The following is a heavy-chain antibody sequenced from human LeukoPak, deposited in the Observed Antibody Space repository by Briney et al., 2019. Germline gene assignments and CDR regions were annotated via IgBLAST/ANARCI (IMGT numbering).Heavy chain of an antibody. V-gene: IGHV4-4*07. Sequence: PSETLSLTCTVSGGTISIYYWNWIRQPAGKGLEWIGRIFTSGITNYNPSLKSRVTMSVDTSKNQFSLNQSSVIAADTAIYYCARETSGTYYNPLGYMDVWGKGTTVTVSS. J-gene: IGHJ6*03. CDR2: IFTSGIT. CDR1: GGTISIYY. CDR3: ARETSGTYYNPLGYMDV. D-gene: IGHD3-10*01.